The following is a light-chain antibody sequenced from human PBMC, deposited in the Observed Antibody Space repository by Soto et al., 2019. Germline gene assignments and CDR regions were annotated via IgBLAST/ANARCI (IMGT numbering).Light chain of an antibody. CDR3: AAWDDNFSTYV. CDR2: KNN. Sequence: QSVLTQPPSASGTPGQRVTISFSGYSSTVGSNHVYWYQKFPGMAPKLLISKNNQRPSGVPDRFSGSKSGTSASLAISALRSEDEADYYCAAWDDNFSTYVFGSGTKLTVL. J-gene: IGLJ1*01. V-gene: IGLV1-47*01. CDR1: SSTVGSNH.